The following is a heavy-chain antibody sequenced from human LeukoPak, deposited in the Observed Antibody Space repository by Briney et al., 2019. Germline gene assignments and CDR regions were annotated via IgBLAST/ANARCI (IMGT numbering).Heavy chain of an antibody. CDR1: GFTFSSYE. CDR2: ISSSGSTI. Sequence: GGSLRLSCAASGFTFSSYEMNWVRQAPGKGLEWVSYISSSGSTIYYADSVKGRFTISRDNAKNSLYLQMNSLRAEDTAVYYCARAGFDILTGYYDYWGQGTLVTDSS. J-gene: IGHJ4*02. V-gene: IGHV3-48*03. CDR3: ARAGFDILTGYYDY. D-gene: IGHD3-9*01.